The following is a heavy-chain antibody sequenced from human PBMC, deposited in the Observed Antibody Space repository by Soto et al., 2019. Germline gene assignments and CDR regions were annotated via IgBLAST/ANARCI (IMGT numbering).Heavy chain of an antibody. Sequence: QVQLVQSGAEVKKPGASVKVSCKASGYTFTSYDINWVRQATGQGLEWMGWMNPNSGNTGYAQKFQGRVTMTRNTSISTAYMALSSLRSEDTAVYYCARRGRYCSGGSCYPDDWFDPWGQGTLVTVSS. CDR2: MNPNSGNT. CDR1: GYTFTSYD. J-gene: IGHJ5*02. D-gene: IGHD2-15*01. CDR3: ARRGRYCSGGSCYPDDWFDP. V-gene: IGHV1-8*01.